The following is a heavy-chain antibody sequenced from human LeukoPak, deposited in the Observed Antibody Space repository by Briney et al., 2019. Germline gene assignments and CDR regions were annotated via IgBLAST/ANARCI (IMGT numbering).Heavy chain of an antibody. V-gene: IGHV4-59*02. CDR1: GGYVISYY. CDR2: ISWSGTI. D-gene: IGHD4-23*01. Sequence: SETLSLTCTVSGGYVISYYWSWIRQPPGKGLEWIGYISWSGTIDYNPSLKSRVTISVDTSKKQFSLKLNSVTAADTAVYYCARVADYTVVQLNDAFDIWGQGSMVTVSS. J-gene: IGHJ3*02. CDR3: ARVADYTVVQLNDAFDI.